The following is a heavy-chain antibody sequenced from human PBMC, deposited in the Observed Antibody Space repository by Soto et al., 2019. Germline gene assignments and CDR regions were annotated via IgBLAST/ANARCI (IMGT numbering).Heavy chain of an antibody. D-gene: IGHD4-17*01. Sequence: SETLSLTCTVSGGSISTYYWSWIRQPPGKGLEWIGYIYYSGRTNYNPSFKSRVTISVDTSKNQFSLKLISVTAADTAVYYCARNRDWDHSDYHFDYWGQGILVTVSS. CDR1: GGSISTYY. CDR3: ARNRDWDHSDYHFDY. CDR2: IYYSGRT. J-gene: IGHJ4*02. V-gene: IGHV4-59*01.